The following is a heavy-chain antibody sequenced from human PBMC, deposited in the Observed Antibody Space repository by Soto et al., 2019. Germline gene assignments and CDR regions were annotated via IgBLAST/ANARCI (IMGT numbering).Heavy chain of an antibody. D-gene: IGHD2-15*01. CDR2: IYYSGST. CDR1: GGSISSYY. Sequence: PSETLSLTCTVSGGSISSYYWSWIRQPPGKGLEWIGYIYYSGSTNYNPSLKSRVTISVDTSKNQFSLKLSSVTAADTAVYYCARHPSRRTLSGLRTYYIDVWGKGTTVTVSS. J-gene: IGHJ6*03. V-gene: IGHV4-59*08. CDR3: ARHPSRRTLSGLRTYYIDV.